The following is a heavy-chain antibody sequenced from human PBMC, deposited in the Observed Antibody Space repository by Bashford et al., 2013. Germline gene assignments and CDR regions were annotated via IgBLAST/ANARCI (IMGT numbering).Heavy chain of an antibody. CDR1: GGSISSGDYY. Sequence: SETLSLTCTVSGGSISSGDYYWSWIRQPPGKGLEWIGYIYYSGSTYYNPSLKSRVTISVDTSKNQFSLKLSSVTAADTAVYYCAREGARYNWNYAFDPWGQGTLVTVSS. CDR3: AREGARYNWNYAFDP. J-gene: IGHJ5*02. D-gene: IGHD1-7*01. V-gene: IGHV4-30-4*01. CDR2: IYYSGST.